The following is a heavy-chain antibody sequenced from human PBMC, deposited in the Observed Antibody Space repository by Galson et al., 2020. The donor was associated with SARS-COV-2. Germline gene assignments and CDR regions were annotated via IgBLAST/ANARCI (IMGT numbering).Heavy chain of an antibody. V-gene: IGHV3-30*18. CDR2: ISYVENNE. CDR3: AKDLYTSGWYFDN. CDR1: GFTSSSYG. D-gene: IGHD6-19*01. Sequence: GGSLRLSCVASGFTSSSYGMHWVRQAPGKGLEWVAMISYVENNEYYADSVKGRFTISRDNSKNTVFLQMNSLREEDTAVYYCAKDLYTSGWYFDNWGQGALAIVSS. J-gene: IGHJ4*02.